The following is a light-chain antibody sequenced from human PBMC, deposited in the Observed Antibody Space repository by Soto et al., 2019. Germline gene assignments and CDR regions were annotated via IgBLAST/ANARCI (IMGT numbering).Light chain of an antibody. V-gene: IGLV2-23*01. J-gene: IGLJ1*01. CDR2: EGS. Sequence: QSVLTQPASVSGSPGQSITISCTGTSSDVGSYNLVSWYQQHPDKAPKLMIYEGSKRPSGVSNRFSGSKSGNTASLTISGLQAEDEADYYCCSYAGSSTVRVFGTGTKVTVL. CDR1: SSDVGSYNL. CDR3: CSYAGSSTVRV.